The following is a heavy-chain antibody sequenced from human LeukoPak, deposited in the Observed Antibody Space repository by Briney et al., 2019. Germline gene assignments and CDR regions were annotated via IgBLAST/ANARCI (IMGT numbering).Heavy chain of an antibody. CDR1: GYTFTGYY. V-gene: IGHV1-2*02. CDR2: INPNSGGT. J-gene: IGHJ5*02. CDR3: ARDGQYVSGWFDP. D-gene: IGHD2-8*01. Sequence: ASVKVSCKASGYTFTGYYMYWVRQAPGQGLEWMGWINPNSGGTKYAQKFQGRVTMTRDTSISTAYMELSRLRSDDTAVYYCARDGQYVSGWFDPWGQGTLVTVSS.